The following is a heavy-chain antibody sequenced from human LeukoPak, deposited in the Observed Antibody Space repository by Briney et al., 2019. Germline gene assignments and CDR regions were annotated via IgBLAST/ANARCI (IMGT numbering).Heavy chain of an antibody. CDR1: GGSISSSSYY. D-gene: IGHD2-8*01. CDR3: ARVMGIDSGNWFDP. J-gene: IGHJ5*02. CDR2: IYYSGST. Sequence: SETLSLTCTVSGGSISSSSYYWGWIRQPPGKGLEWIGSIYYSGSTYYNPSLKSRVTISVDTSKNQFSLKLSSVTAADTAVYYCARVMGIDSGNWFDPWGQGTLVTVSS. V-gene: IGHV4-39*07.